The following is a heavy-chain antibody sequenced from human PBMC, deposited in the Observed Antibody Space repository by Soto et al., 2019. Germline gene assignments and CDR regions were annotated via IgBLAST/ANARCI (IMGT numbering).Heavy chain of an antibody. J-gene: IGHJ6*02. D-gene: IGHD2-15*01. CDR3: ARDTPVVVVAEEYYYYGMDV. CDR2: IIPIFGTA. Sequence: QVQLMQSGAEVKKPGSSVKVSCKASGGTFSSYAISWVRQAPGQGLEWMGGIIPIFGTANYAQKFQGRVTITADESTSTAYMELSSLRSEDTAVYYCARDTPVVVVAEEYYYYGMDVWGQGTTVTVSS. CDR1: GGTFSSYA. V-gene: IGHV1-69*12.